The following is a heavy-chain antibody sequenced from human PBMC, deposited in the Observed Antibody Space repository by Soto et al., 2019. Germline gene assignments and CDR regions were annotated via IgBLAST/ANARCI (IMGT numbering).Heavy chain of an antibody. Sequence: KPSETLSLTCAVSDASISSSNWWNWVRQPPGKGLEWIGESYHSGSTSYNPSLKSRGTLSVERSKNQFSLKLSSVTAADTAVYFCATRRDGSGSLDQWGQGTLVTVSS. J-gene: IGHJ4*02. D-gene: IGHD3-10*01. CDR3: ATRRDGSGSLDQ. CDR2: SYHSGST. V-gene: IGHV4-4*02. CDR1: DASISSSNW.